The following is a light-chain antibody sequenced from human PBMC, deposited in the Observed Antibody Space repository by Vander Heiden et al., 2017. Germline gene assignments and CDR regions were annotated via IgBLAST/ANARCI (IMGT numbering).Light chain of an antibody. Sequence: DIVMTQSPDSLAVSLGERATINCKSSQSVLYSSNNKNYLAWYQQKPGQPPKLLIYWASTRESGVPDRFSGSGSVTDFTLTISSLQAEDVAVYYCQQYYSTITFGQGTRLEIK. CDR2: WAS. CDR3: QQYYSTIT. J-gene: IGKJ5*01. CDR1: QSVLYSSNNKNY. V-gene: IGKV4-1*01.